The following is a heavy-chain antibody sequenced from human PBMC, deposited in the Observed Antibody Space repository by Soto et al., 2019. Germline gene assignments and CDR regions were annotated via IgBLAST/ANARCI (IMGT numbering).Heavy chain of an antibody. D-gene: IGHD3-22*01. Sequence: SLRLSCAASVFTFSSYAMSWVRQAPGKGLEWVSAISGSGGSTYYADSVKGRFTISRDNSKNTLYLQMNSLRAEDTAVYYCAKPAFRTMIVVAAHHWGQEPWSPSPQ. J-gene: IGHJ5*02. CDR1: VFTFSSYA. CDR2: ISGSGGST. V-gene: IGHV3-23*01. CDR3: AKPAFRTMIVVAAHH.